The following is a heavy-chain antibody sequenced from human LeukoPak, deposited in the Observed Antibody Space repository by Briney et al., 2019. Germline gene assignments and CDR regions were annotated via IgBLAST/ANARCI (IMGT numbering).Heavy chain of an antibody. V-gene: IGHV1-69*06. CDR1: GGTFSSYA. CDR2: IIPIFGTA. Sequence: ASVKVSCKASGGTFSSYAISWVRQAPGQGLEWMGGIIPIFGTANYAQKFQGRVTITADKSTSTAYMELSSLRSEDTAVYYCARAVYCSGGSCYYYYYMDVWGKGTTVTVSS. J-gene: IGHJ6*03. D-gene: IGHD2-15*01. CDR3: ARAVYCSGGSCYYYYYMDV.